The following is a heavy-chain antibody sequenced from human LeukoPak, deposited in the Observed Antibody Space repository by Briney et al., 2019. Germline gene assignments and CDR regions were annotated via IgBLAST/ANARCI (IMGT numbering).Heavy chain of an antibody. V-gene: IGHV1-2*02. CDR2: INPNGGGT. J-gene: IGHJ5*02. D-gene: IGHD2-2*01. CDR3: ASSVAVPAPFDP. Sequence: ASVKVSCKASGYTFTGDYVHWVRQAPGQGLGWMGWINPNGGGTNYAQKFQGRVTMTRDTSISTAYMELSRLRSDDTAVYYCASSVAVPAPFDPWGQGALVTVSS. CDR1: GYTFTGDY.